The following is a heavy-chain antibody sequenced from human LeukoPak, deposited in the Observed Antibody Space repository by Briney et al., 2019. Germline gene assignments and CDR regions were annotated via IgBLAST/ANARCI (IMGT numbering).Heavy chain of an antibody. CDR2: INSDGSST. CDR1: GFTFSSYW. Sequence: GGSLRLSCAASGFTFSSYWMHWVRQAPGKGLVWVSRINSDGSSTSYADSVKGRFTISRDNAKNTLYLQMNSLRAEDTAVYYCARETFDQRVGFDYWGQGTLVTVSS. V-gene: IGHV3-74*01. J-gene: IGHJ4*02. D-gene: IGHD1-26*01. CDR3: ARETFDQRVGFDY.